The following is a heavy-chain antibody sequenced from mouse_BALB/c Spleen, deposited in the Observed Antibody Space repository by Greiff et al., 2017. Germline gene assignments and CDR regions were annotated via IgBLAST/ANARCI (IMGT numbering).Heavy chain of an antibody. CDR2: ISSGGGST. CDR1: GFAFSSYD. CDR3: ARENYAMDY. Sequence: EVQLVESGGGLVKPGGSLKLSCAASGFAFSSYDMSWVRQTPEKRLEWVAYISSGGGSTYYPDSVKGRFTISRDNARNILYLQMSSLRSEDTAMYYCARENYAMDYWGQGTSVTVSS. J-gene: IGHJ4*01. V-gene: IGHV5-12-1*01.